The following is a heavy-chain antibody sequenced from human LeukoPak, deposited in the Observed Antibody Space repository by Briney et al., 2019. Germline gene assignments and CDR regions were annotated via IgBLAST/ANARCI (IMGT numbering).Heavy chain of an antibody. CDR2: ISYDGSNK. D-gene: IGHD1-26*01. CDR3: ARGGPATFDY. J-gene: IGHJ4*02. Sequence: GGSLRLSCAAFGVTFSSYGMHWVRQAPGKGLEWVAVISYDGSNKYYADSVKGRFTISRDNSKNTLYLQMNSLRAEDTAVYYCARGGPATFDYWGQGTLVTVSS. CDR1: GVTFSSYG. V-gene: IGHV3-30*03.